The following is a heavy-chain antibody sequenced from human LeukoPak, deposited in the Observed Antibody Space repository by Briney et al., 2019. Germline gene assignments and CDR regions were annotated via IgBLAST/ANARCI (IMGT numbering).Heavy chain of an antibody. CDR3: ARVFSSGWFPFDY. J-gene: IGHJ4*02. CDR2: ISSSGSSI. V-gene: IGHV3-11*04. D-gene: IGHD6-19*01. CDR1: GFTFSDYY. Sequence: PGGSLRLSCAASGFTFSDYYMNWIRQAPGKGLEWISYISSSGSSIYYADSVQGRFTISRDNAKNSLYLQMNSLRAEDTAVYYCARVFSSGWFPFDYWGQGTLVTVSS.